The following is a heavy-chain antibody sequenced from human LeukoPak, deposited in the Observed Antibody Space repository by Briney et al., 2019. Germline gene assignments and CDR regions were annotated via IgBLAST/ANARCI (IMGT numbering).Heavy chain of an antibody. CDR2: IYHSGST. Sequence: SETLSLTCTVSGYSISSGYYWGWIRQPPGKGLEWIGSIYHSGSTYYNPSLKSRVTISVDTSKNQFSLKLSSVTAADTAVYYCARGPGYYDSSGYYEIQNFDYWGQGTLVTVSS. J-gene: IGHJ4*02. V-gene: IGHV4-38-2*02. CDR3: ARGPGYYDSSGYYEIQNFDY. D-gene: IGHD3-22*01. CDR1: GYSISSGYY.